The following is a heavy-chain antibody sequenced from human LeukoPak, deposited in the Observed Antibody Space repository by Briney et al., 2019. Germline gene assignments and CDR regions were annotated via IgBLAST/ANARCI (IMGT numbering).Heavy chain of an antibody. D-gene: IGHD6-19*01. J-gene: IGHJ4*02. CDR2: IYNSGST. CDR3: ARFKRAGGWSYFDY. Sequence: SETLSLTCTVSGGSISTYYWSRIRKPPGKGLEWIGHIYNSGSTEYSPSLKSRVTISGDTSKNQFSLKLSSVTAADTAVYYCARFKRAGGWSYFDYWGQGTLVTVSS. V-gene: IGHV4-59*01. CDR1: GGSISTYY.